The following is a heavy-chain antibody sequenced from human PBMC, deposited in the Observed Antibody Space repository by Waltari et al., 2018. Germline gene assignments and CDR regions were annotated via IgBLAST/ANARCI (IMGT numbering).Heavy chain of an antibody. CDR2: SYHSGST. CDR3: ARRGRFLEWLLTPGGTDAFDI. Sequence: QVQLQESGPGLVKPSETLSLTCAVSGYSISSGYYWGWIRQPPGKGLEWIGSSYHSGSTYDNPSLKIRVTRSVDTSKNQFSLKLSSVTAADTAVYYWARRGRFLEWLLTPGGTDAFDIWGQGTMVTVSS. J-gene: IGHJ3*02. CDR1: GYSISSGYY. V-gene: IGHV4-38-2*01. D-gene: IGHD3-3*01.